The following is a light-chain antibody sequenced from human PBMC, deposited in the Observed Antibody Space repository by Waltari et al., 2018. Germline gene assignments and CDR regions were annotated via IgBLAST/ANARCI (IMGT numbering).Light chain of an antibody. V-gene: IGLV2-11*01. CDR3: CSYAGSYTFMV. Sequence: QSALTQPRSVSGSPGQPVTISCTGTSSDVGGYNYVSWYQQHPGKAPKLMFYDVSKRPSGVPDRFSGSKSGNTASLTISGLQAEDEADYYCCSYAGSYTFMVFGGGTKLTVL. J-gene: IGLJ2*01. CDR2: DVS. CDR1: SSDVGGYNY.